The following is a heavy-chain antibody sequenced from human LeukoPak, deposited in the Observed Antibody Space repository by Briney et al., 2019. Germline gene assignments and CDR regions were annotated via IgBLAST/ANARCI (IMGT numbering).Heavy chain of an antibody. J-gene: IGHJ4*02. CDR2: ITDGGRT. CDR1: GDSFSGHY. Sequence: SEPLSLTCAVYGDSFSGHYWSWLRQPPGKGLEWLGEITDGGRTSYSPSLKRRATISIVPSQSQFSLQLDSVTAADTAIYYCVRRTRVAMPNALDLISDFWGQGTLVTVSS. CDR3: VRRTRVAMPNALDLISDF. D-gene: IGHD2-2*01. V-gene: IGHV4-34*01.